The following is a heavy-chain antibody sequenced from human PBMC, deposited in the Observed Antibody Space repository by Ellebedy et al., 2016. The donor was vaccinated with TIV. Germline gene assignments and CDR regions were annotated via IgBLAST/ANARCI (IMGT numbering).Heavy chain of an antibody. J-gene: IGHJ6*02. CDR2: NITIFGTA. CDR3: ASGRTTISTWHYYGLDV. CDR1: GDTFNSYA. V-gene: IGHV1-69*13. D-gene: IGHD4-11*01. Sequence: AASVKVSCKASGDTFNSYAISWVRQAPGQGLEWMGGNITIFGTANYAQKFQGRVTITADESTSTAYLELSSLRSEDTAVYYCASGRTTISTWHYYGLDVWGQGTTVTVSS.